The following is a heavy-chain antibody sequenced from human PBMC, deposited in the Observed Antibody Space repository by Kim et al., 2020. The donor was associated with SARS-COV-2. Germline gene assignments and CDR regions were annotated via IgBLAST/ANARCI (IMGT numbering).Heavy chain of an antibody. V-gene: IGHV4-34*01. CDR3: ARDSNGFYYYYYSMDV. J-gene: IGHJ6*02. CDR1: GGSFSGYY. CDR2: INHSRST. D-gene: IGHD6-25*01. Sequence: SETLSLTCAVYGGSFSGYYWSWIRQPPGKGLEWIGEINHSRSTNYNPSLKSRVTISVDTSKNQFSLKLSSVTAADTAVYYCARDSNGFYYYYYSMDVWVQGTPVTVSS.